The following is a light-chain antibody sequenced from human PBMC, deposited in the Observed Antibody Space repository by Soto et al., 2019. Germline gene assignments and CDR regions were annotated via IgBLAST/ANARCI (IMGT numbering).Light chain of an antibody. CDR3: QKYNSAPQT. Sequence: DIQLTQSPSFLSASVGDRVTITCRASQGISSYLAWYQQKPGKAPKLLIYAASTLESGVPSRFSGSGSGTDFTLTISSLQPEDVATYYCQKYNSAPQTFGQGTRLEIK. J-gene: IGKJ5*01. CDR2: AAS. CDR1: QGISSY. V-gene: IGKV1-27*01.